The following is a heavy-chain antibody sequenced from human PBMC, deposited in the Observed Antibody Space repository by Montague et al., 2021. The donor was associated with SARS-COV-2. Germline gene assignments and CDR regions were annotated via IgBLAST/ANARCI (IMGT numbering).Heavy chain of an antibody. CDR1: GFIFSSHP. CDR3: ARDAHSSSWPIDY. V-gene: IGHV3-30-3*01. CDR2: ISSDGSNK. J-gene: IGHJ4*02. D-gene: IGHD6-13*01. Sequence: SLRLSCAVSGFIFSSHPMHWARQAPGKGLEWVAVISSDGSNKYYADSVKGRFTISRDNSENTLYLQMNSLRGEDTAVYYCARDAHSSSWPIDYWGQGTLVTVSS.